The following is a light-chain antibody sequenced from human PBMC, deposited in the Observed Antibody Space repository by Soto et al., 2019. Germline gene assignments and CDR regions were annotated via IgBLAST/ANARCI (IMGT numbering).Light chain of an antibody. V-gene: IGLV4-69*01. Sequence: QPVLTQSPSASASLGASVKLTCTLSSGHSNYAIAWHQQQSEKGPRYLMNLNSDGSHSKGDGIPARFSGSSSWAERYLTISSLQSEDEADYCCQTWGSGIVVFGGGTKLTVL. CDR1: SGHSNYA. J-gene: IGLJ2*01. CDR3: QTWGSGIVV. CDR2: LNSDGSH.